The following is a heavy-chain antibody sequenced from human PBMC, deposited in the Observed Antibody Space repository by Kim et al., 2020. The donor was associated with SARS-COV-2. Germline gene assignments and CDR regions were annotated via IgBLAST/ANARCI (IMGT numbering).Heavy chain of an antibody. Sequence: ADSVQGRFTISSDNAKNALNLEMNRLRAEDTALYYCAKVTTITAPFYDYWGQGTPVTVSS. V-gene: IGHV3-23*01. CDR3: AKVTTITAPFYDY. J-gene: IGHJ4*02. D-gene: IGHD4-4*01.